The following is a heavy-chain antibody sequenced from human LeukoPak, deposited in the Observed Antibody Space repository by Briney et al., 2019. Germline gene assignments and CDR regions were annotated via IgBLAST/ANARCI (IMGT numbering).Heavy chain of an antibody. V-gene: IGHV1-2*02. J-gene: IGHJ4*02. D-gene: IGHD3-10*01. Sequence: ASVKVSCKASGYTFTGYYMHWVRQAPGQGLEWMGWINPNSGGTNYAQKFQGRVTMTRDTSISTAYMELSRLRSDDTAVYYCGRDKDPMSGSGSSDYWGQGTLVTVSS. CDR1: GYTFTGYY. CDR2: INPNSGGT. CDR3: GRDKDPMSGSGSSDY.